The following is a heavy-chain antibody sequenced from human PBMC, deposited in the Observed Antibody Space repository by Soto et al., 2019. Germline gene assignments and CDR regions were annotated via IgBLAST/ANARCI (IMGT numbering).Heavy chain of an antibody. V-gene: IGHV4-59*08. D-gene: IGHD6-13*01. CDR3: ARRGDSSWYRGWFDP. CDR1: GGSISSYY. Sequence: SETLSLTCTVSGGSISSYYWSWIRQPPGKGLEWIGYIYYSGSTNYNPSLKSRVTISVDTSKNQFSLKLSSVTAADTAVYYCARRGDSSWYRGWFDPWGKGTLVTVSA. CDR2: IYYSGST. J-gene: IGHJ5*02.